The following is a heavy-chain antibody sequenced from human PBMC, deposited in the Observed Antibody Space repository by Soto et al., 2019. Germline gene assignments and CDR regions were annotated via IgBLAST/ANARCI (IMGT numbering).Heavy chain of an antibody. D-gene: IGHD3-10*01. CDR2: IIPILGIA. V-gene: IGHV1-69*02. CDR3: ASSMVRGVITL. J-gene: IGHJ4*02. CDR1: GGTFSSYT. Sequence: QVQLVQSGAEVKKPGSSVKVSCKASGGTFSSYTISWVRQAPGQGLEWMGRIIPILGIANYAQKFQGRVTINADKSTSTAYMELSSLRSEDTAVYYCASSMVRGVITLWGQGTLVTVSS.